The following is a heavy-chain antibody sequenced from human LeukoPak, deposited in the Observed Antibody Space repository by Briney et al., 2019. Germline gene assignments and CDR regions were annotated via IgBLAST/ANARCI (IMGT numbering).Heavy chain of an antibody. Sequence: ASGKVSCKASGYTFTGYYMHWVRQAPGQGLEWMGWINPNSGGTNYAQKFQGRVTMTRDTSISTAYMELSRLRSDDTAVYYCARDADVVVVPAAILDYWGQGTLVTVSS. V-gene: IGHV1-2*02. J-gene: IGHJ4*02. D-gene: IGHD2-2*02. CDR1: GYTFTGYY. CDR3: ARDADVVVVPAAILDY. CDR2: INPNSGGT.